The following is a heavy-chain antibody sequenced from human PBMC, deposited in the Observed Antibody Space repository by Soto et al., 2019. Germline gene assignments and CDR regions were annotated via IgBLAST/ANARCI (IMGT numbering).Heavy chain of an antibody. CDR2: IYYSGST. CDR3: ARGGIPPSGYGIAYAMDV. D-gene: IGHD1-26*01. Sequence: SETLSLTCTVPGVSISGSRYYWGWNRQPPGRGLEWIGNIYYSGSTYYTPALKSRVTLSVDTSKNQFSLNLNSVTAADTAVYYCARGGIPPSGYGIAYAMDVWGQGTTVTVS. J-gene: IGHJ6*02. V-gene: IGHV4-39*01. CDR1: GVSISGSRYY.